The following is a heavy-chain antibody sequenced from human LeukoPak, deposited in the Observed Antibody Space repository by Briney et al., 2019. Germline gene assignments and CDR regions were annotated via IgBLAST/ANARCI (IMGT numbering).Heavy chain of an antibody. D-gene: IGHD2-2*01. V-gene: IGHV4-34*01. CDR1: GGSFSGYY. CDR2: INHSGST. J-gene: IGHJ4*02. CDR3: ARGDDIVVVPAAPNFDY. Sequence: PSETLSLTCAVYGGSFSGYYWSWIRQPPGKGLEWIGEINHSGSTNYNPSLKSRVTISVDTSKNQFSLKLSSVTAADTAVYYCARGDDIVVVPAAPNFDYWGQGTLVTVSA.